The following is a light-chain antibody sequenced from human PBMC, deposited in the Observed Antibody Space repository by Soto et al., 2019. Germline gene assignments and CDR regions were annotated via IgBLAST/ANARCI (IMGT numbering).Light chain of an antibody. Sequence: EIVMTQSPATLSVSPGERATLSCSASQSVSSNLAWYQQKPGQAPRLLIYGASTRATGIPARFSGSGSGREFTLTISSLQSEDFAVYYCQQYYNWPLTFGGGTKVEIK. V-gene: IGKV3-15*01. CDR3: QQYYNWPLT. CDR2: GAS. J-gene: IGKJ4*01. CDR1: QSVSSN.